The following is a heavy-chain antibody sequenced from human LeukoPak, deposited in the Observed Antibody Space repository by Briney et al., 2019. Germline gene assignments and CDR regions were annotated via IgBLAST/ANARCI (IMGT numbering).Heavy chain of an antibody. Sequence: PSETLSLTCSVSGGSISSRNHYWGWIRQPPGKGLEWIGSIFYTGNTYYNPSLRSRVTMSVDTSQNHFSLNLSSVTAADMAVYYCSRHVNTFDYWGERDLVPVSS. CDR2: IFYTGNT. CDR3: SRHVNTFDY. D-gene: IGHD2/OR15-2a*01. V-gene: IGHV4-39*01. CDR1: GGSISSRNHY. J-gene: IGHJ4*02.